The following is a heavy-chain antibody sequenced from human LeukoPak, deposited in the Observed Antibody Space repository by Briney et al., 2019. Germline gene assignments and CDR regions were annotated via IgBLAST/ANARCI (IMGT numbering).Heavy chain of an antibody. D-gene: IGHD3-3*01. CDR2: IYYSGST. V-gene: IGHV4-59*08. CDR3: ARHKGVTIFGVVGKNWFDP. CDR1: GGSFSGYY. Sequence: SETLSLTCAVYGGSFSGYYWSWIRQPPGKGLEWIGYIYYSGSTNYNPSLKSRVTISVDTSKNQFSLKLSSVTAADTAVYYCARHKGVTIFGVVGKNWFDPWGQGTLVTVSS. J-gene: IGHJ5*02.